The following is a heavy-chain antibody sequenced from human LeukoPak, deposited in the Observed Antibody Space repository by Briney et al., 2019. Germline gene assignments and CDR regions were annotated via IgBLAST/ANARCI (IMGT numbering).Heavy chain of an antibody. CDR3: ARQQAGRYYFDY. V-gene: IGHV1-8*01. CDR1: GYTFTSYD. Sequence: ASVKVSCKASGYTFTSYDINWVRQATGQGLEWMGWMNPNSGNTGYARKLQGRVTMTRNTSISTAYMELSSLRSEDTAVYYCARQQAGRYYFDYWGQGTLVTVSS. J-gene: IGHJ4*02. CDR2: MNPNSGNT. D-gene: IGHD6-13*01.